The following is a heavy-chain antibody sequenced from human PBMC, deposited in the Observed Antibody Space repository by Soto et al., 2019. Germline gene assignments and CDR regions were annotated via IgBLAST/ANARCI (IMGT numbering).Heavy chain of an antibody. CDR2: ISYDGINE. CDR3: ARDRLRLGELSLIGYFDY. D-gene: IGHD3-16*02. V-gene: IGHV3-30*15. Sequence: GGSLRLSCEASGFTFTPYAMHWVRQAPGKGLEWVAVISYDGINEYYADSVKGRFTISRDNSKNMLFLQMSSLRVEDTALYYCARDRLRLGELSLIGYFDYWGQGTLVTVSS. CDR1: GFTFTPYA. J-gene: IGHJ4*02.